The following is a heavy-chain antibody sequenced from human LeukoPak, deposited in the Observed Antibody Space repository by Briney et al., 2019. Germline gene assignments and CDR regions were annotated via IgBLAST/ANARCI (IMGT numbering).Heavy chain of an antibody. J-gene: IGHJ4*02. CDR3: ARVWWELGPFDY. Sequence: ASVKVSCKASGYTFTSYGISWVRQAPGQGLGWMGWISAYNGNTNYAQKLQGRVTMTTDTSTSTAYMELRSLRSDDTAVYYCARVWWELGPFDYWGQGTLVTVSS. D-gene: IGHD1-26*01. CDR2: ISAYNGNT. CDR1: GYTFTSYG. V-gene: IGHV1-18*01.